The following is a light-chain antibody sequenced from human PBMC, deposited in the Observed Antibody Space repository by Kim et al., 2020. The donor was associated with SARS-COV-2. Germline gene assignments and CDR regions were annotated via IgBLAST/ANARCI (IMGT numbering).Light chain of an antibody. CDR2: DAS. V-gene: IGKV3-11*01. CDR1: QGISSY. Sequence: LSPGERATLSCRASQGISSYLAWYQQKPRQAPRLLIYDASNRATGIPARFSGSGSGTDFTLTLSSLEPEDFAVYYCQQHNNWPLTFGGGTKVDIK. CDR3: QQHNNWPLT. J-gene: IGKJ4*01.